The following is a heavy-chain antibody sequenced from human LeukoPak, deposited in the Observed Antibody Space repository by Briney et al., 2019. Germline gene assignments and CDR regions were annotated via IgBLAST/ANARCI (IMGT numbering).Heavy chain of an antibody. CDR2: IDPNSGAT. D-gene: IGHD3-10*01. V-gene: IGHV1-2*02. J-gene: IGHJ6*03. CDR3: ARPYNSGPVFYYMAV. Sequence: ASVKVPCKASGYIFTAYYMHWVRQAPGQGLEWMGWIDPNSGATNYAQRFQGRVTMTRDTSITAAYMELSRLTSDDTAVYYCARPYNSGPVFYYMAVWGKGTTVTVSS. CDR1: GYIFTAYY.